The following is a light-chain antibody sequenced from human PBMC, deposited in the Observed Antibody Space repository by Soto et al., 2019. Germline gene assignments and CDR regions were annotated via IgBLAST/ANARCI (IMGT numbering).Light chain of an antibody. CDR3: SSYTSSSTL. Sequence: QSALTQPASVSGSPGQSITISCTGTSSDVGDYNYVSWYQQHPGKAPKLMLYDVSNRPSGISNRFSGSKSGNTASLTISGLQAEDGADYYCSSYTSSSTLFGTGTKLTVL. V-gene: IGLV2-14*01. CDR1: SSDVGDYNY. CDR2: DVS. J-gene: IGLJ1*01.